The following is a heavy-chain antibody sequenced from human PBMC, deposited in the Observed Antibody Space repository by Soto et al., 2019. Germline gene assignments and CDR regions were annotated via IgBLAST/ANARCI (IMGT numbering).Heavy chain of an antibody. CDR1: GGSVSSGSYY. V-gene: IGHV4-61*01. J-gene: IGHJ6*02. CDR3: ARDEVGGWYYGMDV. Sequence: QVQLQESGPGLVKPAETLSLTCTVSGGSVSSGSYYWSWIRQPPGKGLEWIGYIYYSGSTNYNPSLKSLVTISVDTSKNQFSLKRSSVTAADTAVYYCARDEVGGWYYGMDVWGHGTTVTVSS. CDR2: IYYSGST. D-gene: IGHD3-16*01.